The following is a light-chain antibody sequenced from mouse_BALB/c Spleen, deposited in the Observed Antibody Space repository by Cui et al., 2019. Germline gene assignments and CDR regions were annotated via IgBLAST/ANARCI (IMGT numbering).Light chain of an antibody. CDR3: LQYDEFPFT. CDR1: QDINSY. V-gene: IGKV14-111*01. CDR2: RAN. J-gene: IGKJ4*01. Sequence: DIKMTQSPSSMYASLGERVPITCTASQDINSYLSWFQQKPGKSPKTLIYRANRLVDGVPSRFSGSGSGQDYSLTISSLEYEDMGIYYCLQYDEFPFTFGSGTKLEIK.